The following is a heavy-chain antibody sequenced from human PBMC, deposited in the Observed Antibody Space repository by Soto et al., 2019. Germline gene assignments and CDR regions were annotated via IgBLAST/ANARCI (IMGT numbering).Heavy chain of an antibody. CDR2: IYYSGST. CDR3: ARGGLDDYGDYSWWFAP. V-gene: IGHV4-59*01. J-gene: IGHJ5*02. D-gene: IGHD4-17*01. Sequence: SETLSLTCTVSGGSISSYYWSWIRQPPGKGLEWIGYIYYSGSTNYNPSLKSRVTISVDTSKNQFSLKLSSVTAADTAVYYCARGGLDDYGDYSWWFAPWGQRTLVTVSS. CDR1: GGSISSYY.